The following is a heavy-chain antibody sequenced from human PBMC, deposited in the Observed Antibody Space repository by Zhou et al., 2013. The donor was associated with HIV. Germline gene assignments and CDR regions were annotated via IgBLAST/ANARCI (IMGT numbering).Heavy chain of an antibody. V-gene: IGHV1-2*02. D-gene: IGHD6-19*01. CDR1: GYTFTGYY. J-gene: IGHJ4*02. Sequence: QVQLVQSGAEVKKPGASVKVSCKASGYTFTGYYMHWVRQAPGQGLEWMGWINPNSGGTNYAPRFQGRVAMTRDTSINTAYMELSRLTSDDTAIYYCTKGRLGWEPFDYWGQGTLVTVSS. CDR2: INPNSGGT. CDR3: TKGRLGWEPFDY.